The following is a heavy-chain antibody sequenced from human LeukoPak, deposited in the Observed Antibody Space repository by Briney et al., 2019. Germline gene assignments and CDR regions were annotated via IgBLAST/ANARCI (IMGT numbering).Heavy chain of an antibody. CDR2: IYYSGST. V-gene: IGHV4-59*08. CDR3: ARQFADSSGYYLTSDTQFDY. J-gene: IGHJ4*02. D-gene: IGHD3-22*01. Sequence: SETLSLTCTVSGGSINSYYWSWIRQPPGKGLEWIGYIYYSGSTNYNPSLKSRVTISVDTSKNQFSLKLSSVTAADTAVYYCARQFADSSGYYLTSDTQFDYWGQGTLVTVSS. CDR1: GGSINSYY.